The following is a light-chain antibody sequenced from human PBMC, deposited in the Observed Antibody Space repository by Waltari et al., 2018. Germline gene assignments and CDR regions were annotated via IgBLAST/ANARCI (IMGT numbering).Light chain of an antibody. CDR3: SSYAGIRKLV. V-gene: IGLV2-8*01. Sequence: QSALTQPPSASGSPGQSVTISCTGTTSDVGFYDYVSWYQQHPGKAPRLIIFEVTKRPPGVPDRFSGSKSGTTASLTGSGLQAEDEGDYYCSSYAGIRKLVFGGGTKLTVL. J-gene: IGLJ2*01. CDR1: TSDVGFYDY. CDR2: EVT.